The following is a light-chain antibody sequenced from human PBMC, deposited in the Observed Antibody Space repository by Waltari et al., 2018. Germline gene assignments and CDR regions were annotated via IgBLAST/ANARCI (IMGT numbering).Light chain of an antibody. V-gene: IGLV2-23*03. J-gene: IGLJ2*01. CDR2: EGN. CDR1: SGDVGAYNL. CDR3: CSNVGSSVF. Sequence: QSALTQPRSVSGSPGQSVPISCTGTSGDVGAYNLVSWYQKHPGKAPKLLIYEGNRRPSGVSNRFSGSKSDNTASLTLSGLQAEDEADYYCCSNVGSSVFFGGGTKLTVL.